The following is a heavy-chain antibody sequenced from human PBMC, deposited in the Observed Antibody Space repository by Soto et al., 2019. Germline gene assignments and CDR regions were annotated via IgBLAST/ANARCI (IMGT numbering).Heavy chain of an antibody. V-gene: IGHV5-51*01. CDR3: ARIGSWSYYGMDV. J-gene: IGHJ6*02. D-gene: IGHD6-13*01. CDR2: IHPGESDT. Sequence: PGVSLTISCQGFGYRFTTYWIALVRKIPGKGREWMGSIHPGESDTRYSPSFQGQVTISADKSISTAYLQWSSLKASDTARDYCARIGSWSYYGMDVWGQGTTVTVSS. CDR1: GYRFTTYW.